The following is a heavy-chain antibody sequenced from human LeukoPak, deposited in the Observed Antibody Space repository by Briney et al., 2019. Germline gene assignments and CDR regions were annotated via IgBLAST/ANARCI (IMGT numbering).Heavy chain of an antibody. CDR3: ARAYYYGSGSYYFDY. CDR2: IDWDDDK. V-gene: IGHV2-70*11. J-gene: IGHJ4*02. D-gene: IGHD3-10*01. CDR1: GFSLRINGMC. Sequence: SGPALVKPTQTLTLTCTFSGFSLRINGMCVSWIRQPPGKALEWLARIDWDDDKYYSTSPKTRLSISKDTSKNQVVLTMTNVDPVDTATYYCARAYYYGSGSYYFDYWGQGTLVTVSS.